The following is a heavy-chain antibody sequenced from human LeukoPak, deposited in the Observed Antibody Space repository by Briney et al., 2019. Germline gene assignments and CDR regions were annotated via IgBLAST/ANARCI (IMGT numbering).Heavy chain of an antibody. D-gene: IGHD3-9*01. CDR2: IYYSGST. CDR3: ARDRGQKYDILTGYYPLDDAFDI. J-gene: IGHJ3*02. CDR1: GGSISNSSYY. Sequence: PSETLSLTCTVSGGSISNSSYYWGWIRQPPGKGLEWIGSIYYSGSTYYNPSLKSRVTISVDTSKNQFSLKLSSVTAADTAVYYCARDRGQKYDILTGYYPLDDAFDIWGQGTMVTVSS. V-gene: IGHV4-39*07.